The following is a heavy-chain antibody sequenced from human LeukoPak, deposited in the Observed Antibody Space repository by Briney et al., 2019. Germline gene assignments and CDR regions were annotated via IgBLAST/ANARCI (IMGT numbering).Heavy chain of an antibody. J-gene: IGHJ4*02. Sequence: GGSLRLSCAASGLTFSSFGMHWVREAPGKGLEWGAVLSYDGSNKYYADSVKGRFTISRDNSKNTLYLQMNSLRAENTAVYFLARYDMLTGEMPDYWGQGTLVTVSS. CDR3: ARYDMLTGEMPDY. CDR1: GLTFSSFG. CDR2: LSYDGSNK. D-gene: IGHD3-9*01. V-gene: IGHV3-30*03.